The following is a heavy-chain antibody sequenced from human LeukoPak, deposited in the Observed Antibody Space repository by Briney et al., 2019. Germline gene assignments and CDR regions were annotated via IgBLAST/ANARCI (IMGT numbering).Heavy chain of an antibody. J-gene: IGHJ3*02. CDR3: ARTMVRGVIITGSAFDI. CDR2: ISGSGGST. V-gene: IGHV3-23*01. D-gene: IGHD3-10*01. Sequence: PGGSLRLSCAASGFTFSSYAMSWVRQAPGMGLEWVSAISGSGGSTYYADSVKGRFTISRDNSKNTLYLQMNSLRAEDTAVYYCARTMVRGVIITGSAFDIWGQGTMVTVSS. CDR1: GFTFSSYA.